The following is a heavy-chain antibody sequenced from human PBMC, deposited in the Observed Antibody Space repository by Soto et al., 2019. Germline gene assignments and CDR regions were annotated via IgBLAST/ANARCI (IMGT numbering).Heavy chain of an antibody. CDR2: ISSGST. D-gene: IGHD1-26*01. CDR1: GGSSSGSY. CDR3: ARGPYSRGVGATNPSH. Sequence: SEALSLACAVHGGSSSGSYWTWIRQSPEKGLEWIGEISSGSTNYNPSLKSRVTISADTSKNQFSLKLTSVTAADTAVYYCARGPYSRGVGATNPSHWGRGTLVTVSS. V-gene: IGHV4-34*01. J-gene: IGHJ4*02.